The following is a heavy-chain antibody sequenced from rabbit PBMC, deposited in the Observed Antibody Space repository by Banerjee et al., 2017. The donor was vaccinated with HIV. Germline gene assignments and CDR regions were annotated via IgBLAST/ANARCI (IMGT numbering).Heavy chain of an antibody. D-gene: IGHD1-1*01. CDR2: INTISGNT. Sequence: QEQLVESGGGLVQPEGSLTLTCKASGFSFNNRYVMCWVRQAPGKGLEWIACINTISGNTVYASWAKGRFTISRTSSTTVTLQMTSLTAADTATYFCARDLAAVIGWNFGLWGQGTLVTV. CDR1: GFSFNNRYV. CDR3: ARDLAAVIGWNFGL. V-gene: IGHV1S45*01. J-gene: IGHJ4*01.